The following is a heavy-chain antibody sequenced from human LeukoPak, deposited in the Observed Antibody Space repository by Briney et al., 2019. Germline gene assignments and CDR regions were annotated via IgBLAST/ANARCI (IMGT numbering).Heavy chain of an antibody. V-gene: IGHV4-4*08. CDR1: GGSIFGHY. CDR2: IYSNGIT. J-gene: IGHJ2*01. Sequence: PSETLSLTCTVSGGSIFGHYFNWIRQAPGKGLEWIGYIYSNGITSYNPSLRSRGTMSIATSRSQFSLRLPSVTAADTAIYYCARRAYYDTSGYSPASGYFDLWGRGTLVTVSS. CDR3: ARRAYYDTSGYSPASGYFDL. D-gene: IGHD3-22*01.